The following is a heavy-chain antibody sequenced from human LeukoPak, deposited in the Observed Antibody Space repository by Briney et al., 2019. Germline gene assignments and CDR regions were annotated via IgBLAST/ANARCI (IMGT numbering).Heavy chain of an antibody. Sequence: ETLSLTCTVSGGSISSYYWSWIRQPPGKGLEWIGYIYDSGSTNYNPSLKSRVTISVDTSKIQFSLKLSSVTAADTAVYYCAREGGSSSSEVYWGQGTLVTVSS. CDR3: AREGGSSSSEVY. D-gene: IGHD6-6*01. CDR2: IYDSGST. J-gene: IGHJ4*02. V-gene: IGHV4-59*12. CDR1: GGSISSYY.